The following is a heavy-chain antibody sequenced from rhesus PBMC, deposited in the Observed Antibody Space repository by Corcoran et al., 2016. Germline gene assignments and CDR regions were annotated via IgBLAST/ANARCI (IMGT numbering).Heavy chain of an antibody. Sequence: QVQLQESGPGLVKPSETLSLTCAVSGGSISGGYYWGWIRQHPGKGREWIGNIYGNSASTYYNPSLKSRVTISKDTSKNQFSLKLSSVTAADTAVYYCARGRAAAGSLDYWGQGVLVTVSS. V-gene: IGHV4S7*01. CDR1: GGSISGGYY. CDR2: IYGNSAST. J-gene: IGHJ4*01. CDR3: ARGRAAAGSLDY. D-gene: IGHD6-31*01.